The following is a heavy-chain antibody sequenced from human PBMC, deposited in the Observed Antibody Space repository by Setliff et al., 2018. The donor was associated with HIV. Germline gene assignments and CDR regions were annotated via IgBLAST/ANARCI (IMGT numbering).Heavy chain of an antibody. Sequence: SETLSLTCTVSGGSVSTSTYYWGWIRQPPGKGLEYIGTLSYRGTTHYNPSLKSRIALSIDSSKNQFSLNLHFVTATDSALHYCATTRPISTGYPGFFDSWGQGIVVTVSS. J-gene: IGHJ4*02. D-gene: IGHD3-9*01. CDR2: LSYRGTT. CDR1: GGSVSTSTYY. CDR3: ATTRPISTGYPGFFDS. V-gene: IGHV4-39*01.